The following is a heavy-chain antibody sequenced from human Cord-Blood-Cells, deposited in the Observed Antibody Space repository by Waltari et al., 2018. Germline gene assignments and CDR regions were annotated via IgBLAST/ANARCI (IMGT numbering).Heavy chain of an antibody. D-gene: IGHD6-25*01. V-gene: IGHV4-34*01. J-gene: IGHJ3*02. CDR3: ARQGLTDAFDI. Sequence: QVQLQQWGAGLLKPSETLSLTCAVYGGSFSGYYLSWIRQPPGKGLEWIGEINHSGSTNYNPSLKSRVTISVDTSKNQFSLKLSSVTAADTAVYYCARQGLTDAFDIWGQGTMVTVSS. CDR2: INHSGST. CDR1: GGSFSGYY.